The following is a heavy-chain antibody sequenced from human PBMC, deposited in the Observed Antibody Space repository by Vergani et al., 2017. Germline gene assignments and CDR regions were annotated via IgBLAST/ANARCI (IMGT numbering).Heavy chain of an antibody. CDR2: ISPGASTV. CDR3: AKNPGISTTRHYGAMDV. CDR1: GFKFSDHY. D-gene: IGHD1-1*01. V-gene: IGHV3-11*04. J-gene: IGHJ6*02. Sequence: LEESGGGSVKPGGSLRLSCAASGFKFSDHYMSWIRQAPGKGLEWVSHISPGASTVSYTDSVTGRFTVSRDNDNNSLTLDISTLSVEDTAVYYCAKNPGISTTRHYGAMDVWGQETTVTVSS.